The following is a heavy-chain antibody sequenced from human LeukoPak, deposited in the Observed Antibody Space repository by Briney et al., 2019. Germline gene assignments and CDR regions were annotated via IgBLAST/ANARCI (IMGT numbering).Heavy chain of an antibody. CDR2: ISGSGGST. D-gene: IGHD6-13*01. CDR1: GFTFSSYA. Sequence: GGSLRLSCAASGFTFSSYAMSWVRQAPGKGLEWVSAISGSGGSTYYADSVKGRFTISRDNAKNSLYLQMNSLRAEDTAVYYCAREDGYSSSWYSDYWGQGTLVTVSS. J-gene: IGHJ4*02. V-gene: IGHV3-23*01. CDR3: AREDGYSSSWYSDY.